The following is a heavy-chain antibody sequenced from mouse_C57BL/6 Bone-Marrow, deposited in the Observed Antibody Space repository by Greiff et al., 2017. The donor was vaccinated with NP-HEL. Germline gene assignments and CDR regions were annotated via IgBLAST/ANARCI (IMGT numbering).Heavy chain of an antibody. J-gene: IGHJ2*01. CDR2: IDPANGNT. V-gene: IGHV14-3*01. Sequence: EVKLVESVAELVRPGASVKLSCTASGFNIKNTYMHWVKQRPEQGLEWIGRIDPANGNTKYAPKFQGKATITADTSSNTAYLQLSSLTSEDTAIYYCATITTVVATVDYWGQGTTLTVSS. D-gene: IGHD1-1*01. CDR1: GFNIKNTY. CDR3: ATITTVVATVDY.